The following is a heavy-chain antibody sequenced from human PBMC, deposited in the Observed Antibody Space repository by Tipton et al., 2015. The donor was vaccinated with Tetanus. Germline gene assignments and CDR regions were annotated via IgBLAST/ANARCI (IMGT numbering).Heavy chain of an antibody. CDR1: GFTFSSYS. Sequence: SLRLSCEGSGFTFSSYSMNWVRQAPGKGLEWASSISSGTDYIYYADSVTGRFTISRDNAKKSLYLQMNSLRAEDTAVYYCARQDKRFLGYYDGMDVWGQGTTVIVSS. V-gene: IGHV3-21*01. D-gene: IGHD3-3*01. J-gene: IGHJ6*02. CDR3: ARQDKRFLGYYDGMDV. CDR2: ISSGTDYI.